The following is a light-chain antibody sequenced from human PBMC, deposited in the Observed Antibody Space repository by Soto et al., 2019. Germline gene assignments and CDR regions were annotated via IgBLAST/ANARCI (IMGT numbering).Light chain of an antibody. Sequence: EIVLTQSPGTLYLSPGERATLSCRASQSVSRDLAWYQQKPGQAPRLLIYDASNRATGTPAKFSGSGSGTDFTLTIGSLEPEDFAVYYCQQRHNSCTFGQGTKVDIK. J-gene: IGKJ2*02. V-gene: IGKV3-11*01. CDR3: QQRHNSCT. CDR1: QSVSRD. CDR2: DAS.